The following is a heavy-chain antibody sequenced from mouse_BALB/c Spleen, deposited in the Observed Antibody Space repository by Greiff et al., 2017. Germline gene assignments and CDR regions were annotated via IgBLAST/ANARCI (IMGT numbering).Heavy chain of an antibody. Sequence: EVQLQESGGGLVQPGGSLRLSCATSGFTFTDYYMSWVRQPPGKALEWLGFIRNKANGYTTEYSASVKGRFTISRDNSQSILYLQMNTLRAEDSATYYCARDTYWYFDVWGAGTTVTVSS. CDR2: IRNKANGYTT. CDR3: ARDTYWYFDV. J-gene: IGHJ1*01. V-gene: IGHV7-3*02. CDR1: GFTFTDYY.